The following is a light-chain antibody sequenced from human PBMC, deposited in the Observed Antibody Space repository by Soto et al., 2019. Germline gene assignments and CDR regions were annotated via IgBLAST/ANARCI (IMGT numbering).Light chain of an antibody. CDR2: DAS. CDR3: QHYNNWPFT. Sequence: EIVLTQSPATLSLSPGERATLSCRASQSVRSYVAWYQQKPGQAPRLLIYDASNRATGIPARFSGDGSGTEFTLSISSLQSEDFAVYYCQHYNNWPFTFGQGTKVDIK. CDR1: QSVRSY. J-gene: IGKJ2*01. V-gene: IGKV3-11*01.